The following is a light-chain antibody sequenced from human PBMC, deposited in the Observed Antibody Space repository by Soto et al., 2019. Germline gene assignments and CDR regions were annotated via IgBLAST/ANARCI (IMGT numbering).Light chain of an antibody. CDR3: SSYSSRSTLLV. J-gene: IGLJ2*01. CDR2: DVN. V-gene: IGLV2-14*03. CDR1: SSDIGGYSY. Sequence: HSALTQPASVSASPGQSITISCIGTSSDIGGYSYVSWYQQHPGKAPKLLIRDVNYRPSGISARFSGSKSGNTASLTISGLQTEDEADYYCSSYSSRSTLLVFGGGTQLTVL.